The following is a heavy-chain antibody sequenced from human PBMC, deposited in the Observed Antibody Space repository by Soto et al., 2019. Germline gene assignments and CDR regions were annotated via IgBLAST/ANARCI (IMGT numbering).Heavy chain of an antibody. J-gene: IGHJ4*02. D-gene: IGHD4-17*01. CDR1: GFSLSTSGVG. CDR2: IYGDNDN. V-gene: IGHV2-5*02. Sequence: SGPTLVNPTQTLTLTCTFSGFSLSTSGVGVGWIRQPTGKALEWLALIYGDNDNRYSPSLKTRLTITKDTSKNQVVLTMTNMDPVDTATYYCAHCTLHDYGDYDPGTSHVFDSWGQGTLVTVS. CDR3: AHCTLHDYGDYDPGTSHVFDS.